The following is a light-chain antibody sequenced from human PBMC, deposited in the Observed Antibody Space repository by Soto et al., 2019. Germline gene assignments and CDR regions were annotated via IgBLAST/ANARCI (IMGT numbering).Light chain of an antibody. J-gene: IGKJ4*01. CDR1: QSVNSN. V-gene: IGKV3-15*01. Sequence: EIVMTQSPATLSVSPGERATLSCRASQSVNSNLAWYQQKPGQSPRLLIYAASTRATGIPARFSGSGSGTEFTITISSLQSADFAVYYCQQYNNWPPLTFGGGTKVEIK. CDR3: QQYNNWPPLT. CDR2: AAS.